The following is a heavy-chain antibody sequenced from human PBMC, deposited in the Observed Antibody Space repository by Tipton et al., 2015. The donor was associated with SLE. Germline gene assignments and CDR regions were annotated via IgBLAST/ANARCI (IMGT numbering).Heavy chain of an antibody. CDR3: ARHWGAYENPYYFDY. V-gene: IGHV4-39*07. J-gene: IGHJ4*02. Sequence: TLSLTCTVSGDSISSGTYYWGWIRQPPGKGLEWIGNIYYTGSSYYNPSLKRRVTISVDTSQNQFSLKRRSVSAADTAVYYCARHWGAYENPYYFDYWGQGTLVTVSS. CDR1: GDSISSGTYY. CDR2: IYYTGSS. D-gene: IGHD3-16*01.